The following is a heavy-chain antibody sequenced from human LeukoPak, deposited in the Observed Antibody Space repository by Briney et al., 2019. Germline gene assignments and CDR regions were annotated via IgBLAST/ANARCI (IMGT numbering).Heavy chain of an antibody. CDR3: ATVGRSTVGGY. V-gene: IGHV3-48*03. J-gene: IGHJ4*02. D-gene: IGHD4-23*01. CDR1: GFTFSSYE. Sequence: GGSLRLSCAASGFTFSSYEMNWVRQAPGKGLEWISYISKSGTTIYYADSVEGRFTISRDNAQNSLYLQMNSLRAEDTATYYCATVGRSTVGGYWGQGTLVTVSS. CDR2: ISKSGTTI.